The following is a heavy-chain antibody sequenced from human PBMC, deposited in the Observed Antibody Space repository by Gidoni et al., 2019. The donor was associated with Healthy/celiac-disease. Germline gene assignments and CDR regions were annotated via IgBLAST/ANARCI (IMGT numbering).Heavy chain of an antibody. D-gene: IGHD3-22*01. CDR3: ARSYYDSGGYFYVFGY. J-gene: IGHJ4*02. V-gene: IGHV4-59*07. CDR1: RGAISSYH. Sequence: PSDTLSLTCTVSRGAISSYHWRWIRQPPGKTLEWIGYISYSGNTNYNPSLKSRVTISVDTSKNQFSLKLSSVTAADTAVYYCARSYYDSGGYFYVFGYWGQGTLVTVSS. CDR2: ISYSGNT.